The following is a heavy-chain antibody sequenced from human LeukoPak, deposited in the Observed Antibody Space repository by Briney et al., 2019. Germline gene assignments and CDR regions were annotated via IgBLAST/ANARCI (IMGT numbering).Heavy chain of an antibody. D-gene: IGHD3-10*01. V-gene: IGHV1-46*01. CDR1: GYTFTSYY. Sequence: ASVNVSCKASGYTFTSYYMHWVRQAPGQGLEWMGIINPSGGSTSYAQKFQGRVTMTRDTSTSTVYMELSSLRSEDTAVYYCASIYYGSGSYYNWGQGTLVTVSS. J-gene: IGHJ4*02. CDR2: INPSGGST. CDR3: ASIYYGSGSYYN.